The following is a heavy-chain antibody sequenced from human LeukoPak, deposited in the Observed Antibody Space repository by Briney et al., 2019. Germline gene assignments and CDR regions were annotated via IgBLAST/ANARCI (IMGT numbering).Heavy chain of an antibody. V-gene: IGHV3-33*01. CDR3: ARGGSYYWVRWYFDL. Sequence: PGGSLRLSCAASGFTFSSYGMHWVRQAPGKGLEWVAVIWYDGSNKYYADSVKGRFTISRDNSKNTLYLQMNSLRAEDTAVYYRARGGSYYWVRWYFDLWGRGTLVTVSS. CDR2: IWYDGSNK. CDR1: GFTFSSYG. D-gene: IGHD1-26*01. J-gene: IGHJ2*01.